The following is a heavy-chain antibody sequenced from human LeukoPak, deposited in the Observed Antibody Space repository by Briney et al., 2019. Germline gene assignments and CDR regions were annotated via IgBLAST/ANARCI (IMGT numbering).Heavy chain of an antibody. CDR3: AKGLYGEPSFYYYYGMDV. D-gene: IGHD1-14*01. J-gene: IGHJ6*02. CDR2: ISGSGGST. V-gene: IGHV3-23*01. CDR1: GFTFSSYA. Sequence: GGSLRLSCAASGFTFSSYAMSWVRQAPGKGLEWVSAISGSGGSTYYADSVKGRFTISRDNSKNTLYLQMNSLRAEDTAVYYCAKGLYGEPSFYYYYGMDVWGQGTTVTVSS.